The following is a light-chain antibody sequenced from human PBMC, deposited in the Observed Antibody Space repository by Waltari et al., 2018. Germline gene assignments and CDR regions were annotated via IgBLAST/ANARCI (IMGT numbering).Light chain of an antibody. V-gene: IGKV3-15*01. Sequence: EVVMTQSPATVSVSPGERATLSCRASQSINSYLAWYQQKPGQAPRRLIDGASTRATGIPARFSGSGSGTDFTLTISSLQSEDFAIYYCQQYNKWPLTFGPGTKVHF. CDR2: GAS. CDR1: QSINSY. J-gene: IGKJ3*01. CDR3: QQYNKWPLT.